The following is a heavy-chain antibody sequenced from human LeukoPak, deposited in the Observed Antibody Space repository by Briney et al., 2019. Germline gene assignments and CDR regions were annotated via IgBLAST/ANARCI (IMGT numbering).Heavy chain of an antibody. Sequence: SETLSLTCIVSGGSISSGSYYWSWIRQPAGKGLEWIGRIYTSGSTNYNPSLKSRVTISVDTSKNQFSLKLSSVTAADTAVYYCARVLSSSWTPFLTYMDVWGKGTTVTVSS. CDR1: GGSISSGSYY. CDR2: IYTSGST. CDR3: ARVLSSSWTPFLTYMDV. J-gene: IGHJ6*03. V-gene: IGHV4-61*02. D-gene: IGHD6-13*01.